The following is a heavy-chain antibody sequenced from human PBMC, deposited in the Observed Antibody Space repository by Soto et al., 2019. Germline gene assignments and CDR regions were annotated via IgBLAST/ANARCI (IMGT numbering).Heavy chain of an antibody. D-gene: IGHD1-1*01. Sequence: GGSLTLFSAASGFTFSDHYMSWIRQAPGKGLEWISYNTPSGTNTDYANCVKGRFTISTDNAENSLYLQMNSLRVEDTALYYCARGHNSWRVWGQGATVTAS. CDR1: GFTFSDHY. V-gene: IGHV3-11*06. J-gene: IGHJ6*02. CDR2: NTPSGTNT. CDR3: ARGHNSWRV.